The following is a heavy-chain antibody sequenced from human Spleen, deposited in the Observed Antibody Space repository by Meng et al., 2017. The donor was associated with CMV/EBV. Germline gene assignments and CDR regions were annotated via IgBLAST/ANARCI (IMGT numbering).Heavy chain of an antibody. Sequence: SETLSLTSTVSGGSVSSDHSYWSWIRQSPGKGLEWLGHLYYSGNTNYNPALRSRVTISADTSKDQFSLRLSAVTAADTAVYYCARGESYDILTGDYPLIGAFDIWGQGKKVTVSS. CDR1: GGSVSSDHSY. J-gene: IGHJ3*02. CDR3: ARGESYDILTGDYPLIGAFDI. D-gene: IGHD3-9*01. V-gene: IGHV4-61*01. CDR2: LYYSGNT.